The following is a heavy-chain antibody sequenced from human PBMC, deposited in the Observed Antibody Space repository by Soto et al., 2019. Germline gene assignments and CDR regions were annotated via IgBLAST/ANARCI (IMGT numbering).Heavy chain of an antibody. Sequence: VQLLESGGGFVQPGGSLRLSCAASGITFSTYAMSWVRRAPGKGLEWVSTIGSNGADKQYADFVKGRFTVSRDSSKSTLSLQVNSLRAEDTAVYYCAADYLRHNSLNGYYYSYGMDVWGQGTTVTVSS. D-gene: IGHD4-17*01. J-gene: IGHJ6*02. CDR2: IGSNGADK. V-gene: IGHV3-23*01. CDR3: AADYLRHNSLNGYYYSYGMDV. CDR1: GITFSTYA.